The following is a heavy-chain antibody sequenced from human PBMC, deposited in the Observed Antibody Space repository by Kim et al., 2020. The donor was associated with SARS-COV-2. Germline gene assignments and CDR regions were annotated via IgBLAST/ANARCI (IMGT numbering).Heavy chain of an antibody. Sequence: GGSLRLSCAVSGFTFGSYWMTWVRQAPGKGLEWVANIKQDGSQKYYVDSVKGRFTISRDDAKNSLYLQMNSLRAEDTAVYYCARTLTGTTESFEYWGQGTLVTVSS. CDR3: ARTLTGTTESFEY. CDR1: GFTFGSYW. V-gene: IGHV3-7*03. D-gene: IGHD3-9*01. CDR2: IKQDGSQK. J-gene: IGHJ1*01.